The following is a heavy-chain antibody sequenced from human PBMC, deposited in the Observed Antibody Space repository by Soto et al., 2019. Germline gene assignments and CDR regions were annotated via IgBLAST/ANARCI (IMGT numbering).Heavy chain of an antibody. CDR1: GFTFSDYY. D-gene: IGHD5-18*01. CDR2: ISSSSSYT. J-gene: IGHJ4*02. Sequence: GGSLRLSCAASGFTFSDYYMSWIRQAPGKGLEWVSYISSSSSYTNYADSVKGRFTISRDNAKNSLYLQMNSLRAEDTAVYYCARDRRYGYSDVDYWGRGTMVTVSS. V-gene: IGHV3-11*06. CDR3: ARDRRYGYSDVDY.